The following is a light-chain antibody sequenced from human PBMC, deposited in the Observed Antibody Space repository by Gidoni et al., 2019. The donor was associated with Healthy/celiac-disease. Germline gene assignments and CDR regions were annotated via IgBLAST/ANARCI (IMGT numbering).Light chain of an antibody. V-gene: IGKV3-15*01. CDR2: GAS. J-gene: IGKJ1*01. CDR3: QQYNNWPPWT. Sequence: IEMTQSPATLSVSPGERATLSCRASQSVSSNLAWYQQKPGQAPRLLIYGASTRATGIPARFSGSGSGTEFTLTISSLQSEDFAVYYCQQYNNWPPWTFGQGTKVEI. CDR1: QSVSSN.